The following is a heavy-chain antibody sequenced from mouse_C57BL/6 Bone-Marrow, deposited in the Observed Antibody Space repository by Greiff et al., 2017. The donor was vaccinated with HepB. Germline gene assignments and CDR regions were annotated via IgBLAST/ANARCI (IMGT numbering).Heavy chain of an antibody. CDR1: GFSFNTYA. CDR2: IRSKSNNYAT. J-gene: IGHJ2*01. CDR3: VRHRNWDGTYYFDY. V-gene: IGHV10-1*01. D-gene: IGHD4-1*01. Sequence: DVQLQESGGGLVQPKGSLKLSCAASGFSFNTYAMNWVRQAPGKGLEWVARIRSKSNNYATYYADSVKDRFTISRDDSESMLYLQMNNLKTEDTAMYYCVRHRNWDGTYYFDYWGQGTTLTVSS.